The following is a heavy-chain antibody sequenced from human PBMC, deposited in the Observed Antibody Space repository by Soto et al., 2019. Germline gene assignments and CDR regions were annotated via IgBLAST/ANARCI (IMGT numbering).Heavy chain of an antibody. D-gene: IGHD4-17*01. J-gene: IGHJ6*03. CDR1: GYTFTSYA. Sequence: ASVKVSCKASGYTFTSYAMHWVRQAPGQRLEWMGWINAGNGNTKYSQKFQGRVTITRDTSASTAYMELSSLRSEDTAVYYCARDLLRGYYYYMDVWGKGTTVTVSS. CDR3: ARDLLRGYYYYMDV. V-gene: IGHV1-3*01. CDR2: INAGNGNT.